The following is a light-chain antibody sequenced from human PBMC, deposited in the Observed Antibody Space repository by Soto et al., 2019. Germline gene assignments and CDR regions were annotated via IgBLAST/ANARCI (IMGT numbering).Light chain of an antibody. CDR1: SSNIGNNY. V-gene: IGLV1-51*01. J-gene: IGLJ1*01. CDR3: GTWDSSLSAVV. CDR2: DNN. Sequence: QSLLTKPPSVSAAPGQKVTISCSGSSSNIGNNYVSWYQQLPGTAPKLLIYDNNKRPSGIPDRFSGSKSGTSATLGITGLQTGDEADYYCGTWDSSLSAVVFGTGTKVTVL.